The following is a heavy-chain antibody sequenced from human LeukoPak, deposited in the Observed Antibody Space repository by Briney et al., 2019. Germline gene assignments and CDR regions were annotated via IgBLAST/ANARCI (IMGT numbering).Heavy chain of an antibody. D-gene: IGHD2-15*01. CDR1: GGSFSGYY. CDR3: AREDRGYDAFDI. J-gene: IGHJ3*02. V-gene: IGHV4-34*01. Sequence: PSETLSLTCAVYGGSFSGYYWSWTRQPPGKGLEWIGEVNHSGSTNYNPSLKSRVTISVDTSKNQFSLKLSSVTAADTAVYYCAREDRGYDAFDIWGQGTMVTVSS. CDR2: VNHSGST.